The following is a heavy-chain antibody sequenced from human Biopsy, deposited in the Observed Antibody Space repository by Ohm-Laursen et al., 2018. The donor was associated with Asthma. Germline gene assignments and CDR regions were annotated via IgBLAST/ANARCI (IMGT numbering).Heavy chain of an antibody. D-gene: IGHD5-12*01. V-gene: IGHV1-69*01. J-gene: IGHJ6*02. CDR3: ARGYSGSDRIVYYYSGLEV. Sequence: SSVKISCKTSGDSFSNYAISWVRQAPGQGLEWMGGLIPVLGTPDHAQMFEGRVTITADESTSTAYMELSSLSSEDTAVYYCARGYSGSDRIVYYYSGLEVWGQGTTVTVSS. CDR1: GDSFSNYA. CDR2: LIPVLGTP.